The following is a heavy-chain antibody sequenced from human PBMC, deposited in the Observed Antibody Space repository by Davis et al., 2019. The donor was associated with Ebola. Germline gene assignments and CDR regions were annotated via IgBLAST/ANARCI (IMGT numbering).Heavy chain of an antibody. D-gene: IGHD4-17*01. CDR3: TKDFDYVNGY. CDR2: INGDETIT. Sequence: GESLKISCAASGFTFSSYWMHWVRQAPGKGPVWVSRINGDETITAYADSVKGRFAISRDNTKNTLYLQMNSLRVEDTAVYYCTKDFDYVNGYWGQGALVTVSS. V-gene: IGHV3-74*01. CDR1: GFTFSSYW. J-gene: IGHJ4*02.